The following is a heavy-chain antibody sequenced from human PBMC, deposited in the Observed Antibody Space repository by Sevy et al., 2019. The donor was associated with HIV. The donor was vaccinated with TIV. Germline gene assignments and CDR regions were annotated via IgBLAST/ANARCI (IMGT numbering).Heavy chain of an antibody. V-gene: IGHV1-24*01. CDR1: GHTLNRLG. CDR2: FDPEDGET. Sequence: ASVKVSCKVYGHTLNRLGMHWVRQAPGKGLEWMGSFDPEDGETFQAQKFQGRVTMTDDTSTDTAYMELSSLRSEDTGVYYCAATKDYYENSGSPFDYWGQGTLVTVSS. CDR3: AATKDYYENSGSPFDY. J-gene: IGHJ4*02. D-gene: IGHD3-22*01.